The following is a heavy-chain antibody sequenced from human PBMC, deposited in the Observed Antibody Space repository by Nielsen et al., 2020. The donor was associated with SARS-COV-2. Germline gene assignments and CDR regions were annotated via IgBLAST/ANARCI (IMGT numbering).Heavy chain of an antibody. J-gene: IGHJ5*02. Sequence: SETLSLTCTVSGGSISSNNWWTWVRQPPGKGLEWLGEIYHSGTFNYNPSLKSRVTMSLDKNNNRFSLNLNSVTAADTAMYYCARELSDCNESPCHRLGFDPWGQGTLVVVSS. V-gene: IGHV4-4*02. CDR3: ARELSDCNESPCHRLGFDP. D-gene: IGHD2/OR15-2a*01. CDR2: IYHSGTF. CDR1: GGSISSNNW.